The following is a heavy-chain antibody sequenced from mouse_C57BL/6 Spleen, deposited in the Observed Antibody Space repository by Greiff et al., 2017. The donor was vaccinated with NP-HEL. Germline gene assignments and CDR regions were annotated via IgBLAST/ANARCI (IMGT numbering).Heavy chain of an antibody. D-gene: IGHD2-10*02. CDR2: IDPETGGT. CDR3: TRGVYGTFAWFAY. Sequence: VQLQQSGAELVRPGASVTLSCKASGYTFTDYEMHWVKQTPVHGLEWIGAIDPETGGTAYNQKFKGKAILTADKSSSTAYMELRSLTSEDSAVYYCTRGVYGTFAWFAYWGQGTLVTVSA. CDR1: GYTFTDYE. J-gene: IGHJ3*01. V-gene: IGHV1-15*01.